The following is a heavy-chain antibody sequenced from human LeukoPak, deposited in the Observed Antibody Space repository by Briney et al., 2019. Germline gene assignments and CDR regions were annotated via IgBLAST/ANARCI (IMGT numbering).Heavy chain of an antibody. V-gene: IGHV3-23*01. CDR3: ARQVGATEDY. CDR2: ISNSGAGT. CDR1: GFTFSNYA. Sequence: GGSLRLSCAASGFTFSNYAMSWVRQAPGKGLEWVSTISNSGAGTYYADSVKGRFTISRDNSKNTLYLQMNSLRAEDTAVYYCARQVGATEDYWGQGTLVTVSS. J-gene: IGHJ4*02. D-gene: IGHD1-26*01.